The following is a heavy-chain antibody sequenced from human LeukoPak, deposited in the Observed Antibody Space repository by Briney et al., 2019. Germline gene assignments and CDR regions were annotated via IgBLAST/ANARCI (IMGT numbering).Heavy chain of an antibody. CDR1: GFTFSSYA. CDR3: ARDPESYDILTGYYQYYFDY. Sequence: PGGSLRLSCAASGFTFSSYAMSWVRQAPGKGLEWVSTVSGSSDTTYYADSVKGRFTISRDNAKNSLYLQMNSLRAEDTAVYYCARDPESYDILTGYYQYYFDYWGQGTLVTVSS. V-gene: IGHV3-23*01. J-gene: IGHJ4*02. CDR2: VSGSSDTT. D-gene: IGHD3-9*01.